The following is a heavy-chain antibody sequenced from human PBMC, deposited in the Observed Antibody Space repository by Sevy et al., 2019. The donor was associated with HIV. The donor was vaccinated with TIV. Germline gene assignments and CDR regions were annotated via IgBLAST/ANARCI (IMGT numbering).Heavy chain of an antibody. D-gene: IGHD3-16*02. V-gene: IGHV3-49*03. CDR1: GFTFGGYA. Sequence: GGSLRLSCTASGFTFGGYARSWFRQAPGKGLEWVGFIRSKAYGGTTEYAASGKGKFTISRDDSKSIAYLQMNSLKTEDTAVYYCTRGKHYDHVWGSYRSWGQGTLVTVSS. CDR3: TRGKHYDHVWGSYRS. J-gene: IGHJ5*02. CDR2: IRSKAYGGTT.